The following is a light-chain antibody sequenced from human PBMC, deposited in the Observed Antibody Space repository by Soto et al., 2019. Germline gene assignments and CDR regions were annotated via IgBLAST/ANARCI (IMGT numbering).Light chain of an antibody. V-gene: IGKV3-15*01. J-gene: IGKJ2*01. CDR3: QQYNHWPQDT. Sequence: EIVMTQSPATLSVSPGERATLSCRASQSVSSNLAWYQHKPGQAPRLLMYGASIRATGNPARFSGSGSGTEFTLTISSLQSEDFAVYYGQQYNHWPQDTFGQGTKLEIK. CDR1: QSVSSN. CDR2: GAS.